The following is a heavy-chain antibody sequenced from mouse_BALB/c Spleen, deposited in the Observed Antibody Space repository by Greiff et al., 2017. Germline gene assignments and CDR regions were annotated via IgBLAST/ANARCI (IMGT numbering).Heavy chain of an antibody. CDR1: GFSLTGYG. V-gene: IGHV2-6-7*01. CDR2: IWGDGST. D-gene: IGHD2-14*01. CDR3: ARFYYRYGGYFDY. Sequence: VKLQESGPGLVAPSQSLSITCTVSGFSLTGYGVNWVRQPPGKGLEWLGMIWGDGSTDYNSALKSRLSISKDNSKSQVFLKMNSLQTDDTARYYCARFYYRYGGYFDYWGQGTTLTVSS. J-gene: IGHJ2*01.